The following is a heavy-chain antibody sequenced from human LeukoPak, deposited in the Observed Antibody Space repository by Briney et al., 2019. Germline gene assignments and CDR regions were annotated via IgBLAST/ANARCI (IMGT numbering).Heavy chain of an antibody. CDR2: INHSGST. V-gene: IGHV4-34*01. Sequence: PSETLSLTCAVYGGSFSDYYWTWIRQPPEKGLEWIGEINHSGSTNYNPSLKSRVTISVDTSKNQFSLKLSSVTAADTAVYYCARGEMYYYDSSGYFVFDYRGQGTLVTVSS. J-gene: IGHJ4*02. D-gene: IGHD3-22*01. CDR3: ARGEMYYYDSSGYFVFDY. CDR1: GGSFSDYY.